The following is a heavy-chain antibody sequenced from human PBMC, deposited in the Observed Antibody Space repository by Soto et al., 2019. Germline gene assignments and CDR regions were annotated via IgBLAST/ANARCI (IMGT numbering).Heavy chain of an antibody. CDR2: IIPIFGTA. J-gene: IGHJ4*02. D-gene: IGHD3-22*01. Sequence: SVKVSCKASGGTFNNYAISWVRQAPGQGLEWMGGIIPIFGTANYAQKFQGRVTITADESTSTAYMELRSLRSEDTAVYYCARGAHYDRSGYYYFYWGQGTQVTVSS. CDR3: ARGAHYDRSGYYYFY. CDR1: GGTFNNYA. V-gene: IGHV1-69*13.